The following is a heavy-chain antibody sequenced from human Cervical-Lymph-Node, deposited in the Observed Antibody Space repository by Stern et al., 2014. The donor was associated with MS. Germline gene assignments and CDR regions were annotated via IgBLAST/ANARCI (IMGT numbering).Heavy chain of an antibody. CDR2: VYYSGST. CDR3: ASIQLWSKSFDY. J-gene: IGHJ4*02. CDR1: NVSIGLFY. Sequence: VQLLESGPGLVKPSETLSLTCTVSNVSIGLFYWSWIRQSPGRGLEWIGYVYYSGSTDYNPSLKSRVTMAVDTSKSQFSLKLSSLTAADTAVYYCASIQLWSKSFDYWGRGTLVTVSS. D-gene: IGHD1-1*01. V-gene: IGHV4-59*01.